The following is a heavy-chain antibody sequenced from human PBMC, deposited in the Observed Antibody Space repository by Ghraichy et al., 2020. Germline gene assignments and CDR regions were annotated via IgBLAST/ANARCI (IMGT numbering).Heavy chain of an antibody. Sequence: SETRSLTCTVSGGSVSSGSYYWSWIRQPPGKGLEWIGYIYYSGSTNYNPSLKSRVTISVDTSKNQFSLKLSSVTAADTAVYYCARVSSVVVPAAQGDWFDPWGQGTLVTVSS. CDR2: IYYSGST. V-gene: IGHV4-61*01. D-gene: IGHD2-2*01. J-gene: IGHJ5*02. CDR3: ARVSSVVVPAAQGDWFDP. CDR1: GGSVSSGSYY.